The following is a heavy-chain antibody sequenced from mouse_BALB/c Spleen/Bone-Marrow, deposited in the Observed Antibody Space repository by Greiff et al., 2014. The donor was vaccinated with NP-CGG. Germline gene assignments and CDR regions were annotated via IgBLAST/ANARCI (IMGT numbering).Heavy chain of an antibody. CDR1: GFNFKDTY. D-gene: IGHD1-1*01. Sequence: EVQLQQSGAELVKPGASVKLSCTASGFNFKDTYMHWVKQRPEQGLEWIGRIDPSNGNTKYDPKFQGKATITTDTSSNTAYLQLSSLASEDTAVYYCASYYCGSSSFAYWGQGTLVTVSA. J-gene: IGHJ3*01. CDR3: ASYYCGSSSFAY. V-gene: IGHV14-3*02. CDR2: IDPSNGNT.